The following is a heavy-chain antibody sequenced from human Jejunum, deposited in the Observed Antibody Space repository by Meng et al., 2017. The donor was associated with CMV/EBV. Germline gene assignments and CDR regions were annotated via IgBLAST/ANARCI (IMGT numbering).Heavy chain of an antibody. CDR1: FTFDDSA. CDR2: ISWDGGTT. CDR3: AKGFYGSGSYFPYFDY. V-gene: IGHV3-43D*03. J-gene: IGHJ4*02. Sequence: FTFDDSAMRWVRRAPGRGLEWVSLISWDGGTTYHADSLKGRFTTSRDNSKNSLYLQMNSLRPEDTAMYYCAKGFYGSGSYFPYFDYWGQGTLVTVSS. D-gene: IGHD3-10*01.